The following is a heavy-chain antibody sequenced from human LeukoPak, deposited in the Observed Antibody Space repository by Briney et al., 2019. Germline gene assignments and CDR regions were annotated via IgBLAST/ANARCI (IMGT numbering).Heavy chain of an antibody. V-gene: IGHV3-30*02. Sequence: PGGSLRLSCAASGFTFSSYGMHWVRQAPGKGLEWVAFIRYDGSNKYYADSVKGRFTISRDNSKNTLYLQMNSLRAEDTAVYYCAKAHYDILTGRSSFDYWGQGALVTVSS. CDR3: AKAHYDILTGRSSFDY. J-gene: IGHJ4*02. D-gene: IGHD3-9*01. CDR1: GFTFSSYG. CDR2: IRYDGSNK.